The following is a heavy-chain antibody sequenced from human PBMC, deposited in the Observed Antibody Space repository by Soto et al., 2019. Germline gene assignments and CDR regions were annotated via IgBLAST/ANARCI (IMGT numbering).Heavy chain of an antibody. D-gene: IGHD6-13*01. CDR3: ARGEQQLVLYYYYGMEV. CDR2: IYHSGST. Sequence: SETLSLTCAVSGGSISSSNWWSWVRPPPGKGLEWIGEIYHSGSTNYNPSLKSRVTISVDKSKNQFSLKLSSVTAADTAVYYCARGEQQLVLYYYYGMEVWGKGITVIVSS. CDR1: GGSISSSNW. J-gene: IGHJ6*04. V-gene: IGHV4-4*02.